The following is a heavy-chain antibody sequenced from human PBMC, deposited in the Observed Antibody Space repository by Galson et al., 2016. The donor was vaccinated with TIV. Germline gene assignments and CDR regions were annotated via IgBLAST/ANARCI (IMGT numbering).Heavy chain of an antibody. J-gene: IGHJ6*02. V-gene: IGHV3-66*02. CDR3: ARDRVVDATYYYYYYGMDV. D-gene: IGHD2-15*01. CDR1: GFTFSLYG. Sequence: SLRLSCAASGFTFSLYGMSWVRQAPGKGLEWVSVISDGGNTYYPDSVKGRFTISRDNSKNTLYLQMNSLRVEDTAVYYCARDRVVDATYYYYYYGMDVWGQGTAVTVSS. CDR2: ISDGGNT.